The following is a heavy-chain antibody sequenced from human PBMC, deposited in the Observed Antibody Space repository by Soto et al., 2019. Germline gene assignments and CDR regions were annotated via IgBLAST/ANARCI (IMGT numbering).Heavy chain of an antibody. CDR1: GGSISSGCYY. CDR3: ASYAYPITYFQH. V-gene: IGHV4-31*03. J-gene: IGHJ1*01. D-gene: IGHD3-16*01. Sequence: PSETLSLTCTVSGGSISSGCYYWSWIRQHPGKGLEWIGYIYYSGSTYYNPSLKSRVTISVDTSKNQFSLKLSSVTAADTAVYYCASYAYPITYFQHWGQGTLVTVSS. CDR2: IYYSGST.